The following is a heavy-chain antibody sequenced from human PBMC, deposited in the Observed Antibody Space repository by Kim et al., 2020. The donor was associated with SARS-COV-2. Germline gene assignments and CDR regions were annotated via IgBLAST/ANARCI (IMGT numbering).Heavy chain of an antibody. J-gene: IGHJ6*02. Sequence: LMSRVTISVDTSKNQFSLRLSSVTAADTAVYYCARLSLGVWGSYRYGMDVWGQGTTVTVSS. D-gene: IGHD3-16*02. CDR3: ARLSLGVWGSYRYGMDV. V-gene: IGHV4-59*08.